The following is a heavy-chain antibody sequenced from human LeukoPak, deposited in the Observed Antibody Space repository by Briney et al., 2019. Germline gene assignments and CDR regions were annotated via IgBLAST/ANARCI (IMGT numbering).Heavy chain of an antibody. Sequence: GGSLRLSCGASGFTFSSYSMNWVRQAPGKGLEWVSSISSSSSYIYYADSVKGRFTISRDNAKNSLYLQMNSLRAEDTAVYYCARVGGPRTYTKQFDYWGQGTLVTVSS. CDR3: ARVGGPRTYTKQFDY. CDR1: GFTFSSYS. V-gene: IGHV3-21*01. J-gene: IGHJ4*02. CDR2: ISSSSSYI. D-gene: IGHD3-16*01.